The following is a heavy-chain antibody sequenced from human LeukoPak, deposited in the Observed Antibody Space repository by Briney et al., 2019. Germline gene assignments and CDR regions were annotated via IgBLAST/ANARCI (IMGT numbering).Heavy chain of an antibody. J-gene: IGHJ5*02. Sequence: ASVKVSCKASGYTFTGYYMHWVRQAPGQGLEWMGWINPNSGGTNYAQKFQGRVTMTRDTSISTAYMELSRLRSDDTAVYYCARDLITMVRGVITSNWFDPWGQGTLATVSS. CDR2: INPNSGGT. CDR1: GYTFTGYY. CDR3: ARDLITMVRGVITSNWFDP. V-gene: IGHV1-2*02. D-gene: IGHD3-10*01.